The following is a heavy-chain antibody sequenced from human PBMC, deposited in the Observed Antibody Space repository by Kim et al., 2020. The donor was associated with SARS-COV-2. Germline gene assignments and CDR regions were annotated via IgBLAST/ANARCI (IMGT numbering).Heavy chain of an antibody. Sequence: QKLQGRVTMTEDTSTDTAYMELSSLRSEDTAVYYCATDISYSGSFRAFDIWGQGTMVTVSS. J-gene: IGHJ3*02. CDR3: ATDISYSGSFRAFDI. V-gene: IGHV1-24*01. D-gene: IGHD1-26*01.